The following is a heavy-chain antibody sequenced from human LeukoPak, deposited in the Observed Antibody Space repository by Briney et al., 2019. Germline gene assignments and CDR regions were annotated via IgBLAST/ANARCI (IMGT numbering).Heavy chain of an antibody. CDR1: GFTFSRYT. V-gene: IGHV3-21*01. CDR3: ARDLDFWSGYGY. Sequence: GSLRLSCAPSGFTFSRYTMNWVRQAPGKGLEWVSSISSNGYYVYQADSVKGRFTISRDNAKNSLYLQMNSLRAEDTAVYYCARDLDFWSGYGYWGQGTLVTVSS. CDR2: ISSNGYYV. D-gene: IGHD3-3*01. J-gene: IGHJ4*02.